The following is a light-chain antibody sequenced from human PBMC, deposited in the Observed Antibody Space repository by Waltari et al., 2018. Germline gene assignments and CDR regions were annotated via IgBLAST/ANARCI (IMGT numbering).Light chain of an antibody. V-gene: IGKV3-11*01. Sequence: TQSPAPLSLSPGEGATLSCRASQSISSYLAWYQQKRGQAPRLLIYDASNRATGIPARFSGSGSGTDFTLTISNVEPEDFAVYYCQQRSTWPPYTFGQGTKLEIK. CDR1: QSISSY. J-gene: IGKJ2*01. CDR3: QQRSTWPPYT. CDR2: DAS.